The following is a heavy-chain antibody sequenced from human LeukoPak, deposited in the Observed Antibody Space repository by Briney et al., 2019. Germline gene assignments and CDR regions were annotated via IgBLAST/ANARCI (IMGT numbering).Heavy chain of an antibody. V-gene: IGHV1-69*13. CDR2: IIPIFGTA. Sequence: SVKVSCKASGGTFSSYAISWVRQAPGQGLEWMGGIIPIFGTANYAQEFQGRVTITADESTSTAYMELSSLRSEDTAVYYCATHRPRCSSTSCYEGGQNWFDPWGRGTLVTVSS. J-gene: IGHJ5*02. D-gene: IGHD2-2*01. CDR3: ATHRPRCSSTSCYEGGQNWFDP. CDR1: GGTFSSYA.